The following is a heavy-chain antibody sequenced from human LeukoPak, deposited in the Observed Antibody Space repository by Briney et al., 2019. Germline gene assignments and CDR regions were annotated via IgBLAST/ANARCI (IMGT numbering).Heavy chain of an antibody. CDR2: INHSGST. J-gene: IGHJ4*02. D-gene: IGHD2-15*01. CDR1: GGSFSGYY. V-gene: IGHV4-34*01. Sequence: SETLSLTCAVYGGSFSGYYWSWIRQPPGKGLEWIGEINHSGSTNYNPSLKSRVTISVDTSKNQFSLKLSSVTAADTAVYYCARGRLVVVVAATHRYFDYWGQGTLVTVSS. CDR3: ARGRLVVVVAATHRYFDY.